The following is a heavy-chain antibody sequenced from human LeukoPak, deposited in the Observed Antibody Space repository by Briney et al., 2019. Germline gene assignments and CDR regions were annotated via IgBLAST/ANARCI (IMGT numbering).Heavy chain of an antibody. J-gene: IGHJ4*02. Sequence: GGSLRLSCAASGFNFGNFWVNWVRRAPGKGLEWVANINQNGNVMQYVGSVRGRFIISRDNARNSVSSQMDNLRGEDTALYYCARGYYHSSNDDFDYWGQGTLVAVSS. CDR3: ARGYYHSSNDDFDY. D-gene: IGHD3-10*01. V-gene: IGHV3-7*04. CDR1: GFNFGNFW. CDR2: INQNGNVM.